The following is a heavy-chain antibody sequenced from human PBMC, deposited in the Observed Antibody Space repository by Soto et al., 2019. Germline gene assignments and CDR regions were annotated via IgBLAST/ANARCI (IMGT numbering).Heavy chain of an antibody. V-gene: IGHV3-13*01. J-gene: IGHJ6*02. CDR3: ASVAAAGRIDFLYYYYYGMDV. D-gene: IGHD6-13*01. Sequence: QPGGSLRLSCAASGFTFSSYDMHWVRQATGKGLEWVSAIGTAGDTYYPGSVKGRFTISRENAKNSLYLQMNSLRAEDTAVYYCASVAAAGRIDFLYYYYYGMDVWGQGTTVTVSS. CDR2: IGTAGDT. CDR1: GFTFSSYD.